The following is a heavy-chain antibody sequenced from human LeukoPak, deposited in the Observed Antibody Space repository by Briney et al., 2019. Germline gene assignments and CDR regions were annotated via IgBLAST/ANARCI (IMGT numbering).Heavy chain of an antibody. V-gene: IGHV3-23*01. CDR1: GFTFSSYA. D-gene: IGHD5-18*01. J-gene: IGHJ4*02. CDR2: INDSGGST. Sequence: GGSLRLSCAASGFTFSSYAMSWVRQAPGKGLEWVSGINDSGGSTYYADSVKGRFTISGDNSKNTLYLQMNSLRAEDTAIYYCAKRGYSEFYFDYWGQGTLVTVSS. CDR3: AKRGYSEFYFDY.